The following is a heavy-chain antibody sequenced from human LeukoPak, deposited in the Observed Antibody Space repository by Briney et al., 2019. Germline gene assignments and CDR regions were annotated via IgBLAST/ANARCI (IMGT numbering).Heavy chain of an antibody. Sequence: PSETLSLTCSVSGDSIDSYFWNWIRQSPGKGLEWIGYFSHTMYTNYNPSLKGRVTISGDTSKNQISLRLTSVTASDTAVYFCAKGWGKQVDWFDPWGQGTLVTVSS. J-gene: IGHJ5*02. V-gene: IGHV4-59*01. CDR1: GDSIDSYF. CDR3: AKGWGKQVDWFDP. CDR2: FSHTMYT. D-gene: IGHD3-16*01.